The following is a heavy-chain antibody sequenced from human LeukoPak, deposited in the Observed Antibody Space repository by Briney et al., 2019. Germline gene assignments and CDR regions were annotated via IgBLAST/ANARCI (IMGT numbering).Heavy chain of an antibody. V-gene: IGHV1-2*02. J-gene: IGHJ6*03. Sequence: ASVKVSCKASGGTFSSYAISWVRQAPGQGLEWMGWINPNSGGTNYAQKFQGRVTMTRDTSISTAYMELSRLRSDDTAVYYCARGDTIFGVVMGGNYYYYYMDVWGKGTTVTASS. CDR2: INPNSGGT. CDR3: ARGDTIFGVVMGGNYYYYYMDV. D-gene: IGHD3-3*01. CDR1: GGTFSSYA.